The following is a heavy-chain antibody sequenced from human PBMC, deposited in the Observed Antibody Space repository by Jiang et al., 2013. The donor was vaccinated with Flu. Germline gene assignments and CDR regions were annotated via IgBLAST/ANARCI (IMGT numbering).Heavy chain of an antibody. Sequence: GGSLRLSCAASGFTFSSYSMNWVRQAPGKGLEWVSSISSSSSYIYYADSVKGRFTISRDNAKNSLYLQMNSLRAEDTAVYYCASRQQLVLYWYFDLWGRGTLVTVSS. V-gene: IGHV3-21*01. CDR1: GFTFSSYS. CDR2: ISSSSSYI. J-gene: IGHJ2*01. CDR3: ASRQQLVLYWYFDL. D-gene: IGHD6-13*01.